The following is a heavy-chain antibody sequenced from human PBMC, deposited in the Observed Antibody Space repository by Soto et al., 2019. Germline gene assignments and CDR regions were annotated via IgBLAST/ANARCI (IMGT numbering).Heavy chain of an antibody. CDR3: ARHDARGGAFDI. V-gene: IGHV4-59*08. Sequence: QVQLQESGPGLVKPSETLSLTCTVSGVSINDYYWSWVRQPPGKGLEWIAWLHNSGGAVNSPPLRSRVTTSMDTSQSQFSLRLSSVTAADTAVYYCARHDARGGAFDIWGQGTMVTVSS. CDR2: LHNSGGA. J-gene: IGHJ3*02. D-gene: IGHD3-16*01. CDR1: GVSINDYY.